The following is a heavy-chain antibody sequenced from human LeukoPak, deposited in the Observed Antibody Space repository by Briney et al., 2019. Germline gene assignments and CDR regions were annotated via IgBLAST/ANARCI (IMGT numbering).Heavy chain of an antibody. V-gene: IGHV1-2*02. D-gene: IGHD6-6*01. Sequence: ASVKVSCKASGYTFTGYYMHWVRQAPGQGLEWMGWINPNSGGTNYAQKFQGRVTMTRDTSISTVYMEMSRLRSDDTAVYYCARESVPAVAARRGLNYWGQGTLVAVSS. CDR1: GYTFTGYY. CDR2: INPNSGGT. CDR3: ARESVPAVAARRGLNY. J-gene: IGHJ4*02.